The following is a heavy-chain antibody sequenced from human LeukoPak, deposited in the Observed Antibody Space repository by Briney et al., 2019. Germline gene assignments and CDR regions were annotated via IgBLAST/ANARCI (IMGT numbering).Heavy chain of an antibody. V-gene: IGHV4-30-2*01. Sequence: SETLSLTCAVSGGSISSGGYSWSWIRQPPGKGLEWIGYIYHSGSTYYNPSLKSRVTISVDRSKNQFSLKLSSVTAADTAVYYCARVGYQGAFDISGQGTMVTVSS. D-gene: IGHD6-13*01. CDR1: GGSISSGGYS. CDR3: ARVGYQGAFDI. J-gene: IGHJ3*02. CDR2: IYHSGST.